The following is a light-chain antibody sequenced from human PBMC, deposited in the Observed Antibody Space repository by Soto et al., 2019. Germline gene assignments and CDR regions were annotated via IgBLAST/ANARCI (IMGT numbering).Light chain of an antibody. J-gene: IGKJ5*01. CDR3: QQCFSTPAIT. V-gene: IGKV1-39*01. CDR2: AAT. CDR1: QSISKY. Sequence: DIHMTQSQSYVSADVEDIVTITCRLSQSISKYLNWYQQKPGKAPKVLIYAATNLQSGVPSRFRGSGSGTDFTLTIKNLQPEDFATYYCQQCFSTPAITFGQGTRLEIK.